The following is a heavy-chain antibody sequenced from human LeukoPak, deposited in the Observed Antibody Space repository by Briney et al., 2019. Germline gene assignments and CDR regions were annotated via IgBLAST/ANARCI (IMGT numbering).Heavy chain of an antibody. CDR3: ARLYCGGDCYSEVGYGMDV. V-gene: IGHV1-69*13. J-gene: IGHJ6*02. CDR1: GGTFSSYA. D-gene: IGHD2-21*02. Sequence: GASVKVSCKASGGTFSSYAISWARQAPGQGLEWMGGIIPIFGTANYAQKFQGRVTITADESTSTAYMELSSLRSEDTAVYYCARLYCGGDCYSEVGYGMDVWGQGTTVSVSS. CDR2: IIPIFGTA.